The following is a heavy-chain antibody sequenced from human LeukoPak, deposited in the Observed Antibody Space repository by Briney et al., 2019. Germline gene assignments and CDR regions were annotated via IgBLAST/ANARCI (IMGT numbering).Heavy chain of an antibody. J-gene: IGHJ4*02. CDR1: GFSFSTYS. CDR2: ISASGGDT. CDR3: AKGVSSPLYYFDY. Sequence: GGSLRLSCAASGFSFSTYSFSWVRQAPGKGLEWVSGISASGGDTFYADSVKGRFTISRDNSKNTLSLQMNSLRVEDTAIYYCAKGVSSPLYYFDYWGQGTLVTVSS. V-gene: IGHV3-23*01. D-gene: IGHD6-13*01.